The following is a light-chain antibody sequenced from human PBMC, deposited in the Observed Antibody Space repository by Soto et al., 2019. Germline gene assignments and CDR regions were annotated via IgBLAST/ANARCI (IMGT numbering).Light chain of an antibody. V-gene: IGLV2-23*02. CDR1: SSDVGSYNL. Sequence: VLIQPASVSGSPGQSITISCPGTSSDVGSYNLVSWYQQHPGKAPKLMIYEVSKRPSGVSNRFSGSKSGNTASLTISGLQAEDEADYYCCSYAGSSTSLFGTGTKVTVL. CDR3: CSYAGSSTSL. CDR2: EVS. J-gene: IGLJ1*01.